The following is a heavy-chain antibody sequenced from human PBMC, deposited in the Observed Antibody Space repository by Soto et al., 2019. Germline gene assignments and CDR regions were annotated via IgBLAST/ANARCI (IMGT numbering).Heavy chain of an antibody. D-gene: IGHD2-15*01. CDR1: GGSFSGYY. V-gene: IGHV4-34*01. CDR3: ARGWGYCSGGSCYKDYYYYMDV. J-gene: IGHJ6*03. CDR2: INHSGST. Sequence: QVQLQQWGAGLLKPSETLSLTCAVYGGSFSGYYWSWIRQPPGKGLEWIGEINHSGSTNYNPSLKSQVTISVDTSKNQFSLKLSSVTAADTAVYYCARGWGYCSGGSCYKDYYYYMDVWGKGTTVTVSS.